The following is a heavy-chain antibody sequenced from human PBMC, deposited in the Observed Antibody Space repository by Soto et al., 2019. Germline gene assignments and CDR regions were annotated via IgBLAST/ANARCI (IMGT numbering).Heavy chain of an antibody. CDR2: IIPILGIA. V-gene: IGHV1-69*02. CDR3: ARGEVTPAPNWFDP. D-gene: IGHD4-4*01. Sequence: QVQLVQSGAEVKKPGSSVKVSCKASGGTFSSYTISWVRQAPGQGLEWMGRIIPILGIANYAQKFQGRVTITADKSSSTAYMELSSLRSEGTAVYYCARGEVTPAPNWFDPWGQGTLVTVSS. J-gene: IGHJ5*02. CDR1: GGTFSSYT.